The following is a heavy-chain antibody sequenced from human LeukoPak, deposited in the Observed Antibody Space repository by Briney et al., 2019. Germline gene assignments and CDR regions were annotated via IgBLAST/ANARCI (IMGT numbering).Heavy chain of an antibody. D-gene: IGHD1-26*01. V-gene: IGHV4-61*02. CDR1: GGSISSGSYY. CDR2: IYTSGST. CDR3: ARDLGGAFDI. Sequence: SQTLSLTCTVSGGSISSGSYYWSWIRQPAGKGLEWIGRIYTSGSTNYSPSLKSRATISVDTSKNQFSLKLSSVTAADTAVYYCARDLGGAFDIWGQGTMVTVSS. J-gene: IGHJ3*02.